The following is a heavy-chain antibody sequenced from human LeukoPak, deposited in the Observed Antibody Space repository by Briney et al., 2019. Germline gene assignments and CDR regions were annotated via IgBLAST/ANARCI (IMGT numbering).Heavy chain of an antibody. J-gene: IGHJ4*02. CDR1: GFTFSSYG. Sequence: GGSLRLSCAASGFTFSSYGMSWVRQAPGKGLEWVSAISGSGGSTYYADSVKGRFTISRDNSKNTLYLQMNSLRAEDTAVYYCAKLPTEYCSSTSCFGPLTYYFDYWGQGSLVTVSS. CDR3: AKLPTEYCSSTSCFGPLTYYFDY. V-gene: IGHV3-23*01. D-gene: IGHD2-2*01. CDR2: ISGSGGST.